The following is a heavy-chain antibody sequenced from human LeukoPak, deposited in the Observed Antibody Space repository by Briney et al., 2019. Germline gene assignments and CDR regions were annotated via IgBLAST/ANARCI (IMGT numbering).Heavy chain of an antibody. CDR3: VRCRGTTVLTRFDN. Sequence: SETLSLTYTVSGGSISNYYWSWIRQPAGKGLEWIGRIYSSGSTNYNPSLKSRVTMSVDTSKNQFSVNLTSATAADTAVYYCVRCRGTTVLTRFDNWGQGTLVTVSS. D-gene: IGHD4/OR15-4a*01. CDR2: IYSSGST. J-gene: IGHJ4*02. V-gene: IGHV4-4*07. CDR1: GGSISNYY.